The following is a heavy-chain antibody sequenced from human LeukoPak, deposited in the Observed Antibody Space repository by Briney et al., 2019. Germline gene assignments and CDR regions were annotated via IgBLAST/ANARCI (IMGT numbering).Heavy chain of an antibody. V-gene: IGHV4-28*01. D-gene: IGHD3-10*01. CDR3: ARKENVYYYFDY. CDR1: GYSITSSSW. J-gene: IGHJ4*02. CDR2: IYHSGTT. Sequence: SDTLSLTCAVSGYSITSSSWWGWIRQPPGKGLEWIGYIYHSGTTYYNPSLQSRVTMSVDTSKNQFSLELSSVTAVDTAVYYCARKENVYYYFDYWGQGTLVTVSS.